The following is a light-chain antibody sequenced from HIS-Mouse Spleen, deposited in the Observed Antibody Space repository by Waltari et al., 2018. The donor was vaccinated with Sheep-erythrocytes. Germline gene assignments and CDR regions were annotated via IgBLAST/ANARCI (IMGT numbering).Light chain of an antibody. Sequence: QSALTQPRSVSGSPGPSVTISCTGTSSDCGCYNYVSWYQQHPGKAPKLMIYDVSKRPSGVPDRFSGSKSGNTASLTISGLQAEDEADYYCCSYAGSYNHVFATGTKVTVL. CDR1: SSDCGCYNY. V-gene: IGLV2-11*01. CDR3: CSYAGSYNHV. CDR2: DVS. J-gene: IGLJ1*01.